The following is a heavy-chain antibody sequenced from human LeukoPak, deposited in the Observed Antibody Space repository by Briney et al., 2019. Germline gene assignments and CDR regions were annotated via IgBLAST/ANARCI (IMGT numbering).Heavy chain of an antibody. CDR2: ISAYNANT. CDR1: GYTFTSYG. J-gene: IGHJ6*03. D-gene: IGHD3-22*01. CDR3: ARDFYYDSSGYPYYYYYYYMDV. Sequence: ASVKVSCKASGYTFTSYGISWVRQAPGQGLEWMGWISAYNANTNYAQKLQGRVTMTTDTSTSTAYMELRSLRSDDTAVYYCARDFYYDSSGYPYYYYYYYMDVWGKGTTVTVSS. V-gene: IGHV1-18*01.